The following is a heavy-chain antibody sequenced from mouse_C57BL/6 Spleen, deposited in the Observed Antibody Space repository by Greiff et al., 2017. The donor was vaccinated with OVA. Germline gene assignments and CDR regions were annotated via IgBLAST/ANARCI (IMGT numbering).Heavy chain of an antibody. CDR1: GYAFSSYW. Sequence: QVQLQQSGAELVKPGASVKISCKASGYAFSSYWMNWVKQRPGKGLEWIGQIYPGDGDTNYNGKFKGKATLTADKSSSTAYMQLSSLTSEDSAVYFCARPSGYYYGSSHFDYWGQGTTLTVSS. D-gene: IGHD1-1*01. V-gene: IGHV1-80*01. CDR3: ARPSGYYYGSSHFDY. CDR2: IYPGDGDT. J-gene: IGHJ2*01.